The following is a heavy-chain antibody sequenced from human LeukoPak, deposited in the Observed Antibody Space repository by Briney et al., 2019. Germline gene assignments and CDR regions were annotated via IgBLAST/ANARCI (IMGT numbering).Heavy chain of an antibody. CDR2: ISGSGGST. CDR1: GFTVSSDY. V-gene: IGHV3-23*01. J-gene: IGHJ3*02. CDR3: AKSVPSPSGYDFPNAFDI. Sequence: GGSLRLSCAASGFTVSSDYMSWVRQALGKGLEGVSAISGSGGSTYYADSVKGRFIISRDNSKNMLYLQMNSLRAEDTVVYYCAKSVPSPSGYDFPNAFDIWGQGTMVTVSS. D-gene: IGHD5-12*01.